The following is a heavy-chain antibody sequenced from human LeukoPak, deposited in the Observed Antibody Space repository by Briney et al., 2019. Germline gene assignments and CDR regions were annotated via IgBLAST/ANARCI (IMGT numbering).Heavy chain of an antibody. D-gene: IGHD3-22*01. V-gene: IGHV3-7*04. CDR1: GFTFSSYW. CDR2: IKQDGSEK. Sequence: GGSLRLSCAASGFTFSSYWMSWVRQAPGKGLEWVANIKQDGSEKYYVDSVKGRFIISRDNAKNSLYLQMNSLRAEDTAVYYCARDGSYYYDSSGYFDYWGQGTLVTVSS. J-gene: IGHJ4*02. CDR3: ARDGSYYYDSSGYFDY.